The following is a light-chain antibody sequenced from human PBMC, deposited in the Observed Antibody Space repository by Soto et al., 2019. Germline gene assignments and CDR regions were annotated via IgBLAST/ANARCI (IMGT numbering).Light chain of an antibody. J-gene: IGKJ3*01. V-gene: IGKV1-13*02. CDR1: QGIGTT. Sequence: AIQLTQSPSSLSASVGGRVTITCRASQGIGTTLAWYQLKPGKAPKLLIYEASNLESGVPSRFRGSGSGTNFTLTISSLQTEDFATYSCQQFNSFPLTFGPGTKVDI. CDR3: QQFNSFPLT. CDR2: EAS.